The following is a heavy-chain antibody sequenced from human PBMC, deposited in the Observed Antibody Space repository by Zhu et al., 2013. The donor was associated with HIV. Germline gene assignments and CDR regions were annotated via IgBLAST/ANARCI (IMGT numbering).Heavy chain of an antibody. CDR3: ARDAGCSSTSCPYYYYGMDV. J-gene: IGHJ6*02. V-gene: IGHV1-69*01. Sequence: QVQLVQSGAEVKKPGSSVKVSCKASGGTFSSYAISWVRQAPGQGLEWMGGIIPIFGTANYAQKFQGRVTITADESTSTAYMELSSLRSEDTAVYYCARDAGCSSTSCPYYYYGMDVWGQGTTVTVSS. CDR1: GGTFSSYA. D-gene: IGHD2-2*01. CDR2: IIPIFGTA.